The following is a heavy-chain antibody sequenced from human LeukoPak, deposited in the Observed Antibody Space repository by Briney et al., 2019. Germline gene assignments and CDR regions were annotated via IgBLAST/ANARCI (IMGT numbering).Heavy chain of an antibody. V-gene: IGHV1-2*02. CDR1: GYTFTGYY. CDR3: ARGRSSGWNHDAFDI. D-gene: IGHD6-19*01. Sequence: ASVKVSCKASGYTFTGYYMHWVRQAPGQGLEWMGWINPNSGGTNYAQKFQGRVTMTRDTSISTAYMELSRLRSDDTAVYYCARGRSSGWNHDAFDIWGQGTMVTVSS. CDR2: INPNSGGT. J-gene: IGHJ3*02.